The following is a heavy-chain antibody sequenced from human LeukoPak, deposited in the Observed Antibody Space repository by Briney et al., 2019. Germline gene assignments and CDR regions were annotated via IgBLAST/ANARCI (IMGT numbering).Heavy chain of an antibody. CDR3: ARDRYEWKLAGSGMEV. CDR1: GYTFTSYG. D-gene: IGHD1-26*01. J-gene: IGHJ6*02. Sequence: GASVKVSCKASGYTFTSYGITWVRQAPGQGLEWMGWISAYNGNTNYAQKLQGRVTMTTDTSTNTAYMELRSLRSDDTAVYHCARDRYEWKLAGSGMEVWGQGTTVTVSS. CDR2: ISAYNGNT. V-gene: IGHV1-18*01.